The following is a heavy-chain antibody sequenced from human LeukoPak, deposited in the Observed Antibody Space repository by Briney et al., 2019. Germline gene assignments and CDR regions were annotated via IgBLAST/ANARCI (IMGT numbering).Heavy chain of an antibody. J-gene: IGHJ4*02. Sequence: GRSLRLSCAASGFMFDDYAMHWVRQAPGKGLEWVSGISWNSDRIGYADSVKGRFTISRDNAKNSVYLQMNSLRAEDTAVYYCAKGRWVQPAGYLDFSGQGTLVTVSA. D-gene: IGHD5-24*01. CDR1: GFMFDDYA. V-gene: IGHV3-9*01. CDR2: ISWNSDRI. CDR3: AKGRWVQPAGYLDF.